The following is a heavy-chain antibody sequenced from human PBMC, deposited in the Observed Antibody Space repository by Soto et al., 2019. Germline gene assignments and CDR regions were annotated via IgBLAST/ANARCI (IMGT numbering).Heavy chain of an antibody. CDR2: IYYSGST. D-gene: IGHD3-9*01. V-gene: IGHV4-59*08. CDR1: GGSISSYY. Sequence: SETLSLTCTVSGGSISSYYWSWIRQPPGKGLEWIGYIYYSGSTNYNPSLKSRVTISVDTSKNQFSLKLSSVTAADTAVYYCARRGEVGYDILTGYPEYYYYMDVWGKGTTVTVSS. J-gene: IGHJ6*03. CDR3: ARRGEVGYDILTGYPEYYYYMDV.